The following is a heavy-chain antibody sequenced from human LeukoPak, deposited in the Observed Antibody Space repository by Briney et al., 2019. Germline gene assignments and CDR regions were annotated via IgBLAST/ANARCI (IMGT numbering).Heavy chain of an antibody. D-gene: IGHD3-3*01. CDR1: GFTFNRFY. V-gene: IGHV3-64*04. Sequence: GSLRLSCSASGFTFNRFYLHWVRQAPGKGLEFVSHISSNGATTYYADSVKGRFTTSRDNAKNTFYLQMNSLRVEDTAVYYCLLIILGGSSQHWGQGTLVTVSS. CDR3: LLIILGGSSQH. J-gene: IGHJ1*01. CDR2: ISSNGATT.